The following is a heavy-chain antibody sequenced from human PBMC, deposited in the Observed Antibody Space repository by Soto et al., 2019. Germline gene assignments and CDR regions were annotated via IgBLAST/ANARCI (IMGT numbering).Heavy chain of an antibody. J-gene: IGHJ4*02. CDR1: GGSISSGGYY. D-gene: IGHD3-10*01. CDR3: AKVAGGSGSPYFDY. V-gene: IGHV4-31*03. Sequence: SETLSLTRTVSGGSISSGGYYWTWIRQHPGKGLEWIGYIYYSGSTYYNPSLKSRVTISVDTSKNQFSLKLSSVTAADTAVYYCAKVAGGSGSPYFDYWGPGTLVTVSS. CDR2: IYYSGST.